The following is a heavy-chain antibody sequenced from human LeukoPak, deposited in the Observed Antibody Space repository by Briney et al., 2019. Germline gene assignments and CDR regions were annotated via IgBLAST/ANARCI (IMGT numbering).Heavy chain of an antibody. D-gene: IGHD6-13*01. J-gene: IGHJ4*02. Sequence: PSETLSLTCAVYGGSFSGYYWSWIRQPPGKGLEWIGEINHSGSTNYNPSLKSRVTISVDTSKNQFSLKLSSVTAADTAVYYCVGSSSWYGDYWGQGTLVTVSS. CDR3: VGSSSWYGDY. V-gene: IGHV4-34*01. CDR1: GGSFSGYY. CDR2: INHSGST.